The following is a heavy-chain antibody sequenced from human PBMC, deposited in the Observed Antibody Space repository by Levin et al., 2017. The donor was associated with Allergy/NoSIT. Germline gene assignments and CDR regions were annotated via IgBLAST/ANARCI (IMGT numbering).Heavy chain of an antibody. D-gene: IGHD6-13*01. CDR3: AKVYGLYLRGQLVPFYFDY. V-gene: IGHV3-30*18. CDR1: GFTFSSYG. Sequence: GGSLRLSCAASGFTFSSYGMHWVRQAPGKGLEWVAVISYDGSNKYYADSVKGRFTISRDNSKNTLYLQMNSLRAEDTAVYYCAKVYGLYLRGQLVPFYFDYWGQGTLVTVSS. J-gene: IGHJ4*02. CDR2: ISYDGSNK.